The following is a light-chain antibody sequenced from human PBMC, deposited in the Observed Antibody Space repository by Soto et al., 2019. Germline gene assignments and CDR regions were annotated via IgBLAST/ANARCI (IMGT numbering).Light chain of an antibody. CDR3: SSYTSSSTYV. J-gene: IGLJ1*01. V-gene: IGLV2-14*03. CDR2: DVS. CDR1: SSDVGAYNY. Sequence: QSALTQPASVSGSPGQSITISCTGTSSDVGAYNYVSWYQQHPGKAPKAIIYDVSYRPSGVSNRFSGSKSGDTASLTISGLQAEDEADYYGSSYTSSSTYVFGTGTKLTVL.